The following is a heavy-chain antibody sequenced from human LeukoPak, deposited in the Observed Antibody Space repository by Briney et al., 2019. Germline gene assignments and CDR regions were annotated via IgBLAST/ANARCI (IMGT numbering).Heavy chain of an antibody. CDR3: ARGGELGGYCSSTSCYTFDY. D-gene: IGHD2-2*02. CDR2: INWNGGST. CDR1: GFTFDDYG. J-gene: IGHJ4*02. Sequence: GGSLRLSCAASGFTFDDYGMSWVRQAPGKGLEWVSGINWNGGSTGYADSVKGRFTISRDNAKNSLYLQMNSLRAEDTALYYCARGGELGGYCSSTSCYTFDYWGQGTLVTVSS. V-gene: IGHV3-20*04.